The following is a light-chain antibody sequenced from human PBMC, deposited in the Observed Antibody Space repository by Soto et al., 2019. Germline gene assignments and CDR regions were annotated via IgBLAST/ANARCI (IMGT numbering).Light chain of an antibody. Sequence: QSALTQPASVSGSPGQSITIFCTGSSSDFSAYHYVSWYQQHPGKAPKLMIYEVSKRPSGVPDRFSGSKSGNTASLTVSGLQTDDEADYYCGSYAGSNNYVFGTGTKVTVL. CDR1: SSDFSAYHY. CDR3: GSYAGSNNYV. J-gene: IGLJ1*01. V-gene: IGLV2-8*01. CDR2: EVS.